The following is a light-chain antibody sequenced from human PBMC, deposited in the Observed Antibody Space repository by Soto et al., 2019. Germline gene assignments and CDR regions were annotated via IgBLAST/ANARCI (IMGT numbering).Light chain of an antibody. V-gene: IGKV3-20*01. Sequence: VMTQSPATLSVSPGEGATLSCRASQSVTSNYLAWYQQKPGQAPRLLSYGASSRATGIPDRFSGSGSGTDFTLTICRLEPEDFAVYYCQQYDNSPPPFGQVSKVDI. CDR1: QSVTSNY. CDR2: GAS. J-gene: IGKJ1*01. CDR3: QQYDNSPPP.